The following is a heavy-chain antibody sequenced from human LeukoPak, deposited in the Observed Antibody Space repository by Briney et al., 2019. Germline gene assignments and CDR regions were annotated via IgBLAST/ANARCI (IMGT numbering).Heavy chain of an antibody. V-gene: IGHV3-23*01. CDR2: ISGSGGST. CDR3: AKSYYYDSSGYYEISGFDY. CDR1: GFTFSGHS. Sequence: GSLRLSCAASGFTFSGHSMNWVRQAPGKGLEWVSAISGSGGSTYYADSVKGRFTISRDNSKNTLYLQMNSLRAEDTAVYYCAKSYYYDSSGYYEISGFDYWGQGTLVTVSS. J-gene: IGHJ4*02. D-gene: IGHD3-22*01.